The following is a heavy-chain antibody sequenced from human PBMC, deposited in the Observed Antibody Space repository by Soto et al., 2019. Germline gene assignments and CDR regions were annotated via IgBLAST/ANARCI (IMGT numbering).Heavy chain of an antibody. D-gene: IGHD6-13*01. CDR3: ARDEGLGYSSSWYDY. CDR2: ISNSGNT. J-gene: IGHJ4*02. V-gene: IGHV4-59*01. Sequence: QVQLQESGPGLVKPSETLSLTCSVSGGSISSYYWSWIRQPPGKGLEWIGYISNSGNTNYNPSLRSRDTISSDTSKNQFSLRLNSVTDADTAVYYCARDEGLGYSSSWYDYWGQGTLVTVSS. CDR1: GGSISSYY.